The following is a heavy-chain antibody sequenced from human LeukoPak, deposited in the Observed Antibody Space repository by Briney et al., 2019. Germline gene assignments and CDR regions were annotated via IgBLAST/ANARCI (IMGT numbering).Heavy chain of an antibody. CDR3: ARDALGYCSGGRCYSPFDF. CDR2: IKQHGSEN. Sequence: GGSLRLSCAASGFTFSSHWMSWVRQAPGKGLEWVANIKQHGSENYYVDSVKGRFTISRDDAKNSLYLQMNSLRAEDTAVYYCARDALGYCSGGRCYSPFDFWGQGTLVTVSS. D-gene: IGHD2-15*01. J-gene: IGHJ4*02. V-gene: IGHV3-7*05. CDR1: GFTFSSHW.